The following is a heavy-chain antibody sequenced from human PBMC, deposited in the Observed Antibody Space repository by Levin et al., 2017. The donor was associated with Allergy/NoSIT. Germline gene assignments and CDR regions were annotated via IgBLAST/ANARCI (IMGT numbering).Heavy chain of an antibody. D-gene: IGHD3-22*01. CDR2: IYSGGST. V-gene: IGHV3-53*01. CDR3: ARAPMSNLRDYYYYYGMDV. CDR1: GFTVSSNY. J-gene: IGHJ6*02. Sequence: PGGSLRLSCAASGFTVSSNYMSWVRQAPGKGLEWVSVIYSGGSTYYADSVKGRFTISRDNSKNTLYLQMNSLRAEDTAVYYCARAPMSNLRDYYYYYGMDVWGQGTTVTVSS.